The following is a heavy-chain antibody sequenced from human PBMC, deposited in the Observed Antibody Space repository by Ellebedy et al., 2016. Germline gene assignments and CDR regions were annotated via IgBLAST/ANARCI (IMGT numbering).Heavy chain of an antibody. CDR2: INSDGSST. J-gene: IGHJ6*03. CDR1: GFTFSSYW. CDR3: ARGPPNYYYMDV. Sequence: GESLKISXAASGFTFSSYWMHWVRQAPGKGLVWVSRINSDGSSTSYADSVKGRFTISRDNAKNTLYLQMNSLRAEDTAVYYCARGPPNYYYMDVWGKGTTVTVSS. V-gene: IGHV3-74*01.